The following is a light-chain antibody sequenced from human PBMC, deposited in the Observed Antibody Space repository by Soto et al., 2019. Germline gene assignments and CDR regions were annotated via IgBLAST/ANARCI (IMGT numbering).Light chain of an antibody. V-gene: IGKV1-27*01. CDR3: QKYNSVPQT. CDR1: QGISNY. CDR2: AAS. Sequence: QLTQSPSPLSASVGGRVTITCRASQGISNYVAWYQQKPEKVPKLLIYAASTLQSGVASRFSGSGSGTDFTLTISSLQPEDVATYYCQKYNSVPQTFGQGTKVDIK. J-gene: IGKJ1*01.